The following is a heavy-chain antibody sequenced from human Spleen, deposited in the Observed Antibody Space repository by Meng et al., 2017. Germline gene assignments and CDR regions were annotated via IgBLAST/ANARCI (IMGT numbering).Heavy chain of an antibody. J-gene: IGHJ4*02. D-gene: IGHD6-13*01. V-gene: IGHV1-2*06. CDR1: GYTFAAYW. CDR3: ARDEDISAAGYLLGDF. Sequence: QGQLMEAGPEVKRPGASVKVSCKASGYTFAAYWIQGVRQAPGQGLEWMGRIDPKSDNTHYAQKFQGRVTMTRDTSISTAYMELSGLRSDDTAVYYCARDEDISAAGYLLGDFWGQGTLVTVSS. CDR2: IDPKSDNT.